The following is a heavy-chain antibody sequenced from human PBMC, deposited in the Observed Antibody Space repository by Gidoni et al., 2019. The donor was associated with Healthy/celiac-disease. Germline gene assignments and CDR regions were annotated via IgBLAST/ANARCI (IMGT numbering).Heavy chain of an antibody. J-gene: IGHJ4*02. CDR3: ARDNYYAAAGMVDY. Sequence: EVQLLESGGGLVQPGGSLSLSCAASGFTVSSNYMSGVRQAPGKGLEWVSVIYSGGSTYYADSVKGRFTISRDNSKNTLYLQMNSLRAEDTAVYYCARDNYYAAAGMVDYWGQGTLVTVSS. V-gene: IGHV3-66*01. CDR2: IYSGGST. D-gene: IGHD6-13*01. CDR1: GFTVSSNY.